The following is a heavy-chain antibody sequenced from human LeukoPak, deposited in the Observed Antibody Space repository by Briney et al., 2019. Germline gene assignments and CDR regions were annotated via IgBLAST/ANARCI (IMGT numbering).Heavy chain of an antibody. CDR2: IKQDGSEK. CDR1: GFTFSSYW. J-gene: IGHJ4*02. D-gene: IGHD3-10*01. Sequence: GGSLRLSCTASGFTFSSYWMSWVRHAPGKGLEWVANIKQDGSEKYVDSVKGRFTISRDNAKNSLYLQMNSLRVEDTATYYCAKVAHYYYGSESYYFFEHWGQGTPVTASS. V-gene: IGHV3-7*01. CDR3: AKVAHYYYGSESYYFFEH.